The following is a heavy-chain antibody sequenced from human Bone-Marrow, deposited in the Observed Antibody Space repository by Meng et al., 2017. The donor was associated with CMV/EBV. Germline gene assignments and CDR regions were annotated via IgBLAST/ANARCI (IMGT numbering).Heavy chain of an antibody. CDR1: GFTFSSYS. CDR3: ARDRYGSSAHYYYYYGMDV. D-gene: IGHD6-6*01. J-gene: IGHJ6*02. V-gene: IGHV3-48*04. Sequence: GGSLRLSCAASGFTFSSYSMNWVRQAPGKGLEWVSYISSSSSTIYYADSVKGRFTISRDNAKNSLYLQMNSLRAEDTAVYYCARDRYGSSAHYYYYYGMDVWGQGTTVTFYS. CDR2: ISSSSSTI.